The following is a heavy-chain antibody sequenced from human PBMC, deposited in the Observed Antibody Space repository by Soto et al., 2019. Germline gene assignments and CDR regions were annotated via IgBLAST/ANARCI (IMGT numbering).Heavy chain of an antibody. J-gene: IGHJ5*02. Sequence: QVQLVQSGAEVKKPGASVKVSCKASGYTFTSYAMHWVRQAPGQRLEWMGWINAGNGNTKYSRKFQGRVTITRDTSASTAYMELSSLRSEDTAVYYCARGYRIAARSLLWFDPWGQGTLVTVSS. CDR1: GYTFTSYA. V-gene: IGHV1-3*01. CDR3: ARGYRIAARSLLWFDP. D-gene: IGHD6-6*01. CDR2: INAGNGNT.